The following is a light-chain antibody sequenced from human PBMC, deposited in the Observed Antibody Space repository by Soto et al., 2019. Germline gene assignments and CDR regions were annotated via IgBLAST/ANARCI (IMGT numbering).Light chain of an antibody. V-gene: IGKV3-11*01. CDR1: QSVSSY. CDR3: QQRTNWRGLT. Sequence: EIVLTQSPATLSLSPGERATLSCRASQSVSSYLAWYQQKPGQAPRLLIYDASSRATGIPARFSASGSGTDFTLTISSLEPEDFALYYCQQRTNWRGLTFGGGTKVEIK. CDR2: DAS. J-gene: IGKJ4*01.